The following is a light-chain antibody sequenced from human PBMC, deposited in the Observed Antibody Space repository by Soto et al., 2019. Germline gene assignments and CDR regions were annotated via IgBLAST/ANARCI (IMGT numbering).Light chain of an antibody. J-gene: IGKJ1*01. Sequence: DIVLTQSPGTLSLSPGERATLSCRASQSVTTSYLAWYQQKPGQAPRLLIYATSNSATGIPDRFSGSGSGTDFTLTISRLEPEDFAVYFCQPYGRSSWTFGQGTKVEIK. CDR1: QSVTTSY. CDR2: ATS. CDR3: QPYGRSSWT. V-gene: IGKV3-20*01.